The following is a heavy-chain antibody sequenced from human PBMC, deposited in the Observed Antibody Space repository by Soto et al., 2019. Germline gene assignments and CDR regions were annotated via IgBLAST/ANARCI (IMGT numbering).Heavy chain of an antibody. Sequence: EVQLLESGGGLVQPGGSLRLSCAASGFTFSRHAMSWVRQAPGKGLEWVSTIRGDGGSIYYADSVKGRFTISRDNSKNTLYLQTNSLRAEDTAVYYCTKAYNDILTGYDYWGQGTLVTVSS. CDR1: GFTFSRHA. D-gene: IGHD3-9*01. V-gene: IGHV3-23*01. J-gene: IGHJ4*02. CDR2: IRGDGGSI. CDR3: TKAYNDILTGYDY.